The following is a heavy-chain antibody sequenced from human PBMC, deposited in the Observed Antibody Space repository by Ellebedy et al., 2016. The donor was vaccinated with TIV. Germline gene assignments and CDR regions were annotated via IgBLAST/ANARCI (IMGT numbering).Heavy chain of an antibody. J-gene: IGHJ6*03. Sequence: GESLKISCAASGFTFSSYWMSWVRQAPGKGLEWVANIKQDGSEKYYVDSVKGRFTISRDNAKNSLYLQMNSLRAEDTAVYYCAREGAVAGIVYYYYYMDVWGKGTTVTVSS. CDR1: GFTFSSYW. CDR2: IKQDGSEK. D-gene: IGHD6-19*01. V-gene: IGHV3-7*01. CDR3: AREGAVAGIVYYYYYMDV.